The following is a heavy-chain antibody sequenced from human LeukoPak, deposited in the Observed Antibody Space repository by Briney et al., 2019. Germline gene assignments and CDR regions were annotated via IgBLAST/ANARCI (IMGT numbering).Heavy chain of an antibody. D-gene: IGHD4-23*01. CDR2: IRGSGGFT. CDR3: AKVLSPAMVVIPFDY. V-gene: IGHV3-23*01. Sequence: GGSLRLSCAASGFTFSSYAMSWVRQAPGKGLEWVSTIRGSGGFTYYADSVKGRFTISRDNSKNTLYLRMNSLRAEDTAVYYCAKVLSPAMVVIPFDYWGQGTLVTVSS. J-gene: IGHJ4*02. CDR1: GFTFSSYA.